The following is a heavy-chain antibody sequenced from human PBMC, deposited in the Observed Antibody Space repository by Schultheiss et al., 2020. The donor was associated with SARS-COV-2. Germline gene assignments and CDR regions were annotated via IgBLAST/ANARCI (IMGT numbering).Heavy chain of an antibody. D-gene: IGHD1/OR15-1a*01. CDR1: GSTFSSYA. V-gene: IGHV3-64D*06. CDR2: ISSNGGST. Sequence: GGSLRLSCSASGSTFSSYAMHWVRQAPGKGLEYVSAISSNGGSTYYADSVKGRFTISRDNSKNTLYLQMSSLRAEDTAVYYCVKKAKRNSYYFDYWGQGTLVTVSS. J-gene: IGHJ4*02. CDR3: VKKAKRNSYYFDY.